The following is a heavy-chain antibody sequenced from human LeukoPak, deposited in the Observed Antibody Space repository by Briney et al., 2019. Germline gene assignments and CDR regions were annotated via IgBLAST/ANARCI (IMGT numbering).Heavy chain of an antibody. CDR3: ARVCCYDFWSGYYTPFDY. J-gene: IGHJ4*02. CDR2: ISISGYI. V-gene: IGHV3-21*01. CDR1: GFTFSSYS. Sequence: GGSLRLSCAASGFTFSSYSMNWVRQAPGKGLEWVSSISISGYIYYADSVKGRFTISRDNAKNSLYLQMNSLRAEDTAVYYCARVCCYDFWSGYYTPFDYWGQGTLVTVSS. D-gene: IGHD3-3*01.